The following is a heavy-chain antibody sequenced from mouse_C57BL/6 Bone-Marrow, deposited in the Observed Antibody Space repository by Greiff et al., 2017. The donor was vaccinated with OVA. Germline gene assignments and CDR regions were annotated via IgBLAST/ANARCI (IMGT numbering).Heavy chain of an antibody. CDR1: GYAFSSYW. CDR3: ASDYYGNPDDWFAY. V-gene: IGHV1-80*01. D-gene: IGHD2-1*01. J-gene: IGHJ3*01. Sequence: QVQLKQSGAELVKPGASVKISCKASGYAFSSYWMNWVKQRPGKGLEWIGQIYPGDGDTNYNGKFKGKATLTADKSSSTAYMQLSSLTSEDSAVYFCASDYYGNPDDWFAYWGQGTLVTVSA. CDR2: IYPGDGDT.